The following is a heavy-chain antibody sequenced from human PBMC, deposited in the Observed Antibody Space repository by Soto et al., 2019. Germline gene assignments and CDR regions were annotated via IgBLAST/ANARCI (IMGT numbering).Heavy chain of an antibody. V-gene: IGHV3-23*01. CDR1: GFTFSSYA. J-gene: IGHJ4*02. CDR2: ISGSGGST. D-gene: IGHD3-22*01. CDR3: AKSLYYDSSGYYLPCDY. Sequence: GGSLRLSCAASGFTFSSYAMSWVRQAPGKGLEWVSAISGSGGSTYYADSVKGRFTISRDNSKNTLYLQMNSLRAEDTAVYYCAKSLYYDSSGYYLPCDYWGQGTLVTVSS.